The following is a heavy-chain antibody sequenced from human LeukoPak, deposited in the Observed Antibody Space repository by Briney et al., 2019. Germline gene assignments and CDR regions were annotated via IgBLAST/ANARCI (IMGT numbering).Heavy chain of an antibody. Sequence: GGSLRLSCAASGFTVSNNYMNWVRQAPGKGPEWVSLISSGGSTYYSDSVKGRFTISRDNSKNTLYLQMNSLRAEDTAVYYCARAAVTTGHAFDIGGQGTMVTVSS. V-gene: IGHV3-53*01. D-gene: IGHD4-17*01. CDR3: ARAAVTTGHAFDI. CDR2: ISSGGST. CDR1: GFTVSNNY. J-gene: IGHJ3*02.